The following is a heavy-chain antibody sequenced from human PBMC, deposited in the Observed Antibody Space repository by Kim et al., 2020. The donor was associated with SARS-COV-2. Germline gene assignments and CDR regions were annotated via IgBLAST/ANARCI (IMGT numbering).Heavy chain of an antibody. J-gene: IGHJ4*02. V-gene: IGHV4-34*01. CDR3: ARGRRIPGRFDY. CDR1: GGSFSGYY. Sequence: SETLSLTCAVYGGSFSGYYWSWIRQPPGKGLEWIGEINHSGSTNYNPSLKSRVTISVDTSKNQFSLKLSSVTAADTAVYYCARGRRIPGRFDYWGQGTLVTVSS. D-gene: IGHD2-15*01. CDR2: INHSGST.